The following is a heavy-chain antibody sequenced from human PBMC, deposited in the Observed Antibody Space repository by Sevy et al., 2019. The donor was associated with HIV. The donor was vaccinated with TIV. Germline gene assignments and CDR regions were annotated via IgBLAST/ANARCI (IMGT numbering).Heavy chain of an antibody. D-gene: IGHD3-3*01. Sequence: GGSLRLSCAASGFTFSSYAMSWVRQAPGKGLEWVSAISGSGGSTYYADSVKGLFTISRDNSKNTLYLQMNSLRAEDTAVYYCAKVRFLEWLPTPLFDYWGQGTLVTVSS. CDR2: ISGSGGST. J-gene: IGHJ4*02. CDR1: GFTFSSYA. V-gene: IGHV3-23*01. CDR3: AKVRFLEWLPTPLFDY.